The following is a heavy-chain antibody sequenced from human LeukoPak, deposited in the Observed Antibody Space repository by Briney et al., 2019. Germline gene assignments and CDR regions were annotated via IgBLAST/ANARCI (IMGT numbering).Heavy chain of an antibody. V-gene: IGHV4-59*01. CDR1: GASIGSFY. Sequence: PSETLSLTCTVSGASIGSFYWSWIRQPPGKGLEWIGCIYSSGSTNSNPSLKGRVTISVDTSENRFSLRLTSVTAADTAVYYCARGGSYDDIWGSYRYFDNWGQGTLVTVSS. J-gene: IGHJ4*02. D-gene: IGHD3-16*02. CDR2: IYSSGST. CDR3: ARGGSYDDIWGSYRYFDN.